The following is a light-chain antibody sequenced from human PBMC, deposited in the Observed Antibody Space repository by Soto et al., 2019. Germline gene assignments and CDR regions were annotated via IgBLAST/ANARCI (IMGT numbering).Light chain of an antibody. CDR3: AAWDDSLNGVV. V-gene: IGLV1-44*01. J-gene: IGLJ2*01. CDR1: SSNIGSNT. CDR2: NNN. Sequence: QSVLTQPPSASGTPGQRVTISCSGSSSNIGSNTVNWYQQLPGTAPKLLIYNNNQRPSGVPDRFSGSKSGTSASLAISGLQSEHEADYYCAAWDDSLNGVVFGGGTKLTVL.